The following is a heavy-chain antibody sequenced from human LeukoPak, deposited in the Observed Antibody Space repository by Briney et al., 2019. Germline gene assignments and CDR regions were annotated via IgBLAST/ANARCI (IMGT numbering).Heavy chain of an antibody. CDR2: ISFGGST. Sequence: SETLSLTCTVSAGSISSSDYFCNWIRQPPGKGLEWIGSISFGGSTNYNPSLKSRVTISVDTSKKQFSLKLSSVTAADTAVYYCVTYYFDSSGPKKNYWGQGTLVTVSS. J-gene: IGHJ4*02. V-gene: IGHV4-39*07. CDR3: VTYYFDSSGPKKNY. D-gene: IGHD3-22*01. CDR1: AGSISSSDYF.